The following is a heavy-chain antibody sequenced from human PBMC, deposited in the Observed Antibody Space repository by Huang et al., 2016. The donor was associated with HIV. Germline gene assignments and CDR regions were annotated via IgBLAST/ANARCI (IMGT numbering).Heavy chain of an antibody. D-gene: IGHD4-17*01. Sequence: QVHLVQSGAEVKKPGASVKVSCKASGYTFTNYDINWVRPATGRGVEWMGWMKPNTGKTGFAQTFQGRVTMTRKTSITTAYMELTSLTSEDTAVYYCARSAYGDLDYWGLGTLVIVSS. CDR3: ARSAYGDLDY. CDR1: GYTFTNYD. V-gene: IGHV1-8*02. CDR2: MKPNTGKT. J-gene: IGHJ4*02.